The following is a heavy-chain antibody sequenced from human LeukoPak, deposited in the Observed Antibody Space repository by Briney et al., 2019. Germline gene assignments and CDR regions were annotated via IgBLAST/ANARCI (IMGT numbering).Heavy chain of an antibody. Sequence: SVKVSCKASGGTFSSYTISWVRQAPGQGLEWMGRIIPILGIANYAQKFQGRVTITADKSTSTAYMELSGLRSEDTAVYYCARDEYYDFWSGYQYWGQGTLVTVSS. J-gene: IGHJ4*02. CDR2: IIPILGIA. CDR3: ARDEYYDFWSGYQY. CDR1: GGTFSSYT. V-gene: IGHV1-69*04. D-gene: IGHD3-3*01.